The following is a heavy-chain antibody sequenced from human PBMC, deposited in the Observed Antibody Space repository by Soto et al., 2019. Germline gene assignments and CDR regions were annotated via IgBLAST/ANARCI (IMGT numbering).Heavy chain of an antibody. CDR3: ARVNFHSSGPSFDN. CDR1: AFTYYTYE. J-gene: IGHJ4*02. V-gene: IGHV3-48*03. CDR2: ISSRGTTI. D-gene: IGHD6-19*01. Sequence: EVQLVESGGGLVQPGGSLRLSCSASAFTYYTYEMIWVRQAPGKGLEWVSYISSRGTTIYYADSVKGRFTISRDDAKNSLYLQMSSLRAEDTSVYYCARVNFHSSGPSFDNWGQGTQVTVAS.